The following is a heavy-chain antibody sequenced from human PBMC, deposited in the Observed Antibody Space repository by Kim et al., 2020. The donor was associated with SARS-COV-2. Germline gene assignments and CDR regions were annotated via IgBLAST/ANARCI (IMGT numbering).Heavy chain of an antibody. V-gene: IGHV6-1*01. CDR2: TYYRSKWYN. CDR3: ARKVGYCSGGSCYHGMDV. Sequence: SQTLSLTCAISGDSVSSNSAAWNWIRQSPSRGLEWLGRTYYRSKWYNDYAVSVKSRITINPDTSKNQFSLQLNSVTPEDTAVYYCARKVGYCSGGSCYHGMDVWGQGTTVTVSS. J-gene: IGHJ6*02. D-gene: IGHD2-15*01. CDR1: GDSVSSNSAA.